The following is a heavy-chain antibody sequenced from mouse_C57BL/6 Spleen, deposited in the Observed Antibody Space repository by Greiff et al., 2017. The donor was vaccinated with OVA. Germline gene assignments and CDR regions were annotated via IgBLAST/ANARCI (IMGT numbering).Heavy chain of an antibody. CDR1: GFSLTSYG. CDR3: AKNELGRDAMDY. Sequence: VQVVESGPGLVQPSQSLSITCTVSGFSLTSYGVHWVRQSPGKGLEWLGVIWRGGSTDYNAAFMSRLSITKDNSKSQVFFKMNSLQADDTAIYYCAKNELGRDAMDYWGQGTSVTVSS. J-gene: IGHJ4*01. V-gene: IGHV2-5*01. D-gene: IGHD4-1*01. CDR2: IWRGGST.